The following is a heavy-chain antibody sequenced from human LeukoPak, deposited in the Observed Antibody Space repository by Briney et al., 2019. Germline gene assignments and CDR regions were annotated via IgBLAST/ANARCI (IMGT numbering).Heavy chain of an antibody. D-gene: IGHD3-22*01. Sequence: SETLSLTCTVSGGSISSSTYYWGWIRQPPGKGLEWIGKIYYSGSTYYNPSLRSRVTISVDTSENQFSLKLNSVTAADAAVYFCARQAVVVTDYYNFYYMDVWGRGTPVTVSS. CDR2: IYYSGST. J-gene: IGHJ6*03. CDR3: ARQAVVVTDYYNFYYMDV. CDR1: GGSISSSTYY. V-gene: IGHV4-39*01.